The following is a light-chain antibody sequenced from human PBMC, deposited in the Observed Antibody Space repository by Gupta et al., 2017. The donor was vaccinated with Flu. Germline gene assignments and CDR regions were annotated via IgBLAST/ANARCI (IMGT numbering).Light chain of an antibody. J-gene: IGLJ3*02. Sequence: SDICSYTYVFCYQQHPGNAPKLLIFEFRHRPSGLSNRFSGSKSGDTASLTISGLQAEDEAVYYCSSYTSSNIFPWFFGGGTKLTVL. CDR2: EFR. CDR3: SSYTSSNIFPWF. V-gene: IGLV2-14*01. CDR1: SDICSYTY.